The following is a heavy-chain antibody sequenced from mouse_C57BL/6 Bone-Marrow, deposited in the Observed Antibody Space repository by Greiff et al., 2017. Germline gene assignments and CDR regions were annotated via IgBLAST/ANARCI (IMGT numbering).Heavy chain of an antibody. D-gene: IGHD1-1*01. CDR1: GYTFTSYD. Sequence: QVQLQQSGPELVKPGASVKLSCKASGYTFTSYDINWVKQRPGQGLEWIGWIYPRDGSTKYNEKFKGKATLTVDTSSSTAYMELHSLTSEDSAVSFCARDYGSSYRYFAVWGTGTTVTVSS. CDR3: ARDYGSSYRYFAV. CDR2: IYPRDGST. V-gene: IGHV1-85*01. J-gene: IGHJ1*03.